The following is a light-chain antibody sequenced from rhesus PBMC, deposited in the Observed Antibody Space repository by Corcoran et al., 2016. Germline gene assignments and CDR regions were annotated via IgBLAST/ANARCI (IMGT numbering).Light chain of an antibody. V-gene: IGKV1S16*01. CDR2: YAS. CDR3: QQHNSYPYS. Sequence: DIQMTQSPSSLSASVGDPVTITCRSSQCISNYLAWCQKKPGKAPKPLISYASSLESGVPSRFSGSGSGTDFTLTISSLQPEDFATYYCQQHNSYPYSFGQGTKVEIK. J-gene: IGKJ2*01. CDR1: QCISNY.